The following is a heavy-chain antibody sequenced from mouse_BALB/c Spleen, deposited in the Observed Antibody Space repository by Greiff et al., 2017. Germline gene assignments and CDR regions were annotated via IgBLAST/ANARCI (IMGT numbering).Heavy chain of an antibody. CDR1: GFTFSSYA. D-gene: IGHD2-14*01. CDR3: AREGDRYPFAY. CDR2: ISSGGSYT. J-gene: IGHJ3*01. Sequence: DVHLVESGGGLVKPGGSLKLSCAASGFTFSSYAMSWVRQSPEKRLEWVAEISSGGSYTYYPDTVMGRFTISRDNAKNTLYLEMSSLRSEDTAMYYCAREGDRYPFAYWGQGTLVTVSA. V-gene: IGHV5-9-4*01.